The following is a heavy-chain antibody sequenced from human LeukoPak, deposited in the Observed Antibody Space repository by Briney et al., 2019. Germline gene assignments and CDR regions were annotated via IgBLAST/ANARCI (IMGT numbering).Heavy chain of an antibody. D-gene: IGHD6-19*01. CDR2: IYSGGST. Sequence: PGGSLRLSCAVSGFTVSSNYMSWVRQAPGKGLEWVSVIYSGGSTYYADSMKGRFTISRDNSKNTVYLQMNSLRAEDTAVYYCARGRQYSTGWYIFDYWGQGTLVTVSS. V-gene: IGHV3-53*01. CDR1: GFTVSSNY. CDR3: ARGRQYSTGWYIFDY. J-gene: IGHJ4*02.